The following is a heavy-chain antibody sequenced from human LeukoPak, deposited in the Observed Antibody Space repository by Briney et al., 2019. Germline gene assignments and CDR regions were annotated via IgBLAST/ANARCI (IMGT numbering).Heavy chain of an antibody. CDR1: GFTFSSYA. CDR2: ISGSGGST. D-gene: IGHD2-15*01. Sequence: PGGSLRLSCAASGFTFSSYAMSWVRQAPGKGLEWVSAISGSGGSTYYADSVKGRFTISRDNSKNTLYLQMNSLRAEDTAVYYCAKSASCSGGSCQEYYFDYWGQGTLVTVSS. V-gene: IGHV3-23*01. CDR3: AKSASCSGGSCQEYYFDY. J-gene: IGHJ4*02.